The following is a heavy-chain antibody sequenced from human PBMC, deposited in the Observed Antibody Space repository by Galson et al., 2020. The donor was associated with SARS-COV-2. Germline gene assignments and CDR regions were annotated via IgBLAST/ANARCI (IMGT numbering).Heavy chain of an antibody. CDR3: ARLPYYYDSSGYLAGFDP. V-gene: IGHV1-2*02. Sequence: ASVKVSCKASGYTFTGYYMHWVRQAPGQGLEWMGWINPNSGGTNYAQKLQGRVTMTRDTSISTAYMELSRLRSDDTAVYYCARLPYYYDSSGYLAGFDPWGQGTLVTVSS. J-gene: IGHJ5*02. D-gene: IGHD3-22*01. CDR1: GYTFTGYY. CDR2: INPNSGGT.